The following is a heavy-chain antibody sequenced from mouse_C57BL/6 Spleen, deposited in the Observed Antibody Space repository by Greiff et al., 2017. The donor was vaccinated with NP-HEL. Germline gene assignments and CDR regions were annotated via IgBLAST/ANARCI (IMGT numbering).Heavy chain of an antibody. CDR3: ARMVTTDYAMDY. CDR2: INYDGSST. D-gene: IGHD2-2*01. J-gene: IGHJ4*01. CDR1: GFTFSDYY. V-gene: IGHV5-16*01. Sequence: EVHLVESEGGLVQPGSSMKLSCTASGFTFSDYYVAWVRQVPEKGLEWVANINYDGSSTYYLDSLKSRFIISRDNAKNILYLQMSSLKSEDTATYYCARMVTTDYAMDYWGQGTSVTVSS.